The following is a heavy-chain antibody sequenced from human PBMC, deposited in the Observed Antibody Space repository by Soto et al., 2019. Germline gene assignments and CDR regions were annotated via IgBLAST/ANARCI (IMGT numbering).Heavy chain of an antibody. CDR2: INAGNGNT. J-gene: IGHJ6*03. CDR1: GYTFTSYA. D-gene: IGHD2-15*01. CDR3: ARDLGGYGSGGSCYHYDYMDV. Sequence: QVQLVQSGAEVKKPGASVKVSCKASGYTFTSYAMHWVRQAPGQRLEWMGWINAGNGNTKYSQKFQGRVTITRDTAASTADMEQSSLRSEDTAVEYCARDLGGYGSGGSCYHYDYMDVWGKGTTVTVSS. V-gene: IGHV1-3*01.